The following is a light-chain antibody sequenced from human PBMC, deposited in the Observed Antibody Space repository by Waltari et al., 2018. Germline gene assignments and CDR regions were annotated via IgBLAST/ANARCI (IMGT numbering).Light chain of an antibody. CDR2: GAS. CDR1: QSISSY. J-gene: IGKJ3*01. Sequence: DIQMTQSPSSLSASVGDRVTITCRASQSISSYLNWYQQKPGKAPKLLIDGASTLERGVPSRFSGSGSGTDFTLTINSLRPEDFATYYCQQSYTAPFTFGPGTRVDLK. CDR3: QQSYTAPFT. V-gene: IGKV1-39*01.